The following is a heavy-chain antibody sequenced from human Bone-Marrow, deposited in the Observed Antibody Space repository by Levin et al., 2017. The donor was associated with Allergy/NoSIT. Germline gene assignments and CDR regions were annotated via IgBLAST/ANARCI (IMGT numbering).Heavy chain of an antibody. D-gene: IGHD1-26*01. CDR1: GFTFSNYA. CDR2: ISGSSAET. V-gene: IGHV3-23*01. J-gene: IGHJ4*02. Sequence: GESLKISCAASGFTFSNYAMNWVRQAPGKGLEWVSTISGSSAETYYADSVKGRFTISRDNSKNTLYLQMNSLRAEDTAVYYCAKDPPSSIVGTYFDYWGQGTLVTVSS. CDR3: AKDPPSSIVGTYFDY.